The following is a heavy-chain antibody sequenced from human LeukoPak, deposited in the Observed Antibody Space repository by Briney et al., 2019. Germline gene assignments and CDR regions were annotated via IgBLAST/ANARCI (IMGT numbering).Heavy chain of an antibody. V-gene: IGHV3-7*01. Sequence: GGSLILSCAASGFTFSTYWMSWVRQAPGKGLEWVANIKEDGSEIYYVDSVKGRFTISRDNAKNSLYLQMNSLRAEDTAVYYCARDRNGYPHDLWGQGTLVTVSS. CDR3: ARDRNGYPHDL. CDR1: GFTFSTYW. J-gene: IGHJ4*02. D-gene: IGHD5-18*01. CDR2: IKEDGSEI.